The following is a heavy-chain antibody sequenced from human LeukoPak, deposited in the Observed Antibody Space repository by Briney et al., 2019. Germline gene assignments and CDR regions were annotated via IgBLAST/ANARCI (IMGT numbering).Heavy chain of an antibody. Sequence: GGSLRLSCAASGFTFSSYAMSWVRQAPGKGLEWVSYISSSGSTIYYADSVKGRFTISRDNAKNSLYLQMNSLRAEDTAVYYCAKFPFIVVVPAAIDNWTYGAFDIWGQGTMVTVSS. CDR3: AKFPFIVVVPAAIDNWTYGAFDI. CDR1: GFTFSSYA. J-gene: IGHJ3*02. D-gene: IGHD2-2*01. CDR2: ISSSGSTI. V-gene: IGHV3-48*04.